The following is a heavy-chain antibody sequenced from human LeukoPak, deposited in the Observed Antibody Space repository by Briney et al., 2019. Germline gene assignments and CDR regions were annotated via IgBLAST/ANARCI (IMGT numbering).Heavy chain of an antibody. V-gene: IGHV1-18*01. CDR1: GYTFTSYG. Sequence: ASVKVSCMASGYTFTSYGISWVQQAPGQGLEWMGWISAYNGNTNYAQKLQGGVTMTTDTSTSTAYMELRSLRSDDAAVYYCARDGDCSSTSCYLATHRKWNNWFDPWGQGTLVTVSS. CDR2: ISAYNGNT. J-gene: IGHJ5*02. D-gene: IGHD2-2*01. CDR3: ARDGDCSSTSCYLATHRKWNNWFDP.